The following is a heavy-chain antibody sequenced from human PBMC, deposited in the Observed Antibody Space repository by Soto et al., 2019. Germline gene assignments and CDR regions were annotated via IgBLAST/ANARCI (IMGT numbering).Heavy chain of an antibody. CDR3: ARHPLVGASPRDYYYGMDV. D-gene: IGHD1-26*01. J-gene: IGHJ6*02. V-gene: IGHV5-10-1*01. CDR2: IDPSDSYT. Sequence: GESLKISCKGSGYSFTSYWISWVRQMPGKGLEWMGRIDPSDSYTNYSPSFQGHVTISADKSISTAYLQWSSLKASDTAMYYCARHPLVGASPRDYYYGMDVWGQGTTVTVS. CDR1: GYSFTSYW.